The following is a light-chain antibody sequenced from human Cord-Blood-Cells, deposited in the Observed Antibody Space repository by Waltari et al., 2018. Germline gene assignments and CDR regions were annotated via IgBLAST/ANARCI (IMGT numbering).Light chain of an antibody. CDR1: SSDVGGYNY. CDR2: DVS. Sequence: QSALTQPASVSGSPGQSITISCTGTSSDVGGYNYVSWYQQHPGKAPKLMIYDVSHRPSAVSNRFSGSKSGNTASLTSSGLQAEDEADYYCSSYTSSSTLVVFGGGTKLTVL. V-gene: IGLV2-14*01. J-gene: IGLJ2*01. CDR3: SSYTSSSTLVV.